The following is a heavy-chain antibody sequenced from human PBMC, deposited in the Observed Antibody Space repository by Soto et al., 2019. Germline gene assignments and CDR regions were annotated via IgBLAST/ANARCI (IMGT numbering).Heavy chain of an antibody. CDR1: GFTFSSYG. CDR2: ISYDGRNK. J-gene: IGHJ6*02. D-gene: IGHD6-19*01. Sequence: QVQLVESGGGVVQPGRSLRLSCAASGFTFSSYGMHWVCQAPGKGLEWVAVISYDGRNKYYADAVKGRFTISRDNSKNTLYLQMSSLRAEDTAVYYCVKDGSSGWPYFYDMDVWGQGTPVTVSS. CDR3: VKDGSSGWPYFYDMDV. V-gene: IGHV3-30*18.